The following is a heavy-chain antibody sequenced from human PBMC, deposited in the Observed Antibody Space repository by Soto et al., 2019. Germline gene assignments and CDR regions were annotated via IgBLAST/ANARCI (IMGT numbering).Heavy chain of an antibody. J-gene: IGHJ6*02. D-gene: IGHD2-2*02. CDR3: ARERAGLYQKASYYYYGMDV. CDR1: GYTFTSYG. V-gene: IGHV1-18*04. CDR2: ISAYNGNT. Sequence: QVQLVQSGAEVKKPGASVKVSCKASGYTFTSYGISWVRQAPGQGLEWMGWISAYNGNTNYAQKLQGRLTMTTNTSTSTAYMELRSLRSDDTAVYYCARERAGLYQKASYYYYGMDVWGQGTTVTVSS.